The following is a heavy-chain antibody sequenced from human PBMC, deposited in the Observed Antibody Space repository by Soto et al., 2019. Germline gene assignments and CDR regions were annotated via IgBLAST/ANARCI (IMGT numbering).Heavy chain of an antibody. CDR2: INHLGSI. D-gene: IGHD6-13*01. V-gene: IGHV4-34*01. CDR3: ARGGLVSAGTLDY. Sequence: PSETLSLTCVVSGGSLSDYFWSWIRQPPGMALEWIGEINHLGSINYNPSLKSRVTISVDTSKNQFSLKLNSVTAADTAVYYCARGGLVSAGTLDYWGQGTLVTVSS. J-gene: IGHJ4*02. CDR1: GGSLSDYF.